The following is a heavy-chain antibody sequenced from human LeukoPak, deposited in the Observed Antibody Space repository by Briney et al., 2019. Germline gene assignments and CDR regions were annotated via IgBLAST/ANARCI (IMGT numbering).Heavy chain of an antibody. V-gene: IGHV3-30*02. D-gene: IGHD3-10*01. CDR2: VRYDGSNK. CDR1: GFTFSSYD. J-gene: IGHJ4*02. CDR3: AKGNLYYNGTRSYYEGH. Sequence: PGGSLRLSCAASGFTFSSYDIHWVRQAPGKGLEWVACVRYDGSNKYYTDSVKGRFTIFRDNSKNTLYLQMNSLRTEDTAVYHCAKGNLYYNGTRSYYEGHWGQGTQVTVSS.